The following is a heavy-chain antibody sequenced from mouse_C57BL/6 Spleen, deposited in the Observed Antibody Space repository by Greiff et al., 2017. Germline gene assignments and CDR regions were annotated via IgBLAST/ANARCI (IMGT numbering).Heavy chain of an antibody. CDR3: ARSRDYDDYAMDY. CDR2: IYPGDGDT. D-gene: IGHD2-4*01. Sequence: QVHVKQSGAELVKPGASVKISCKASGYAFSSYWMNWVKQRPGKGLEWIGQIYPGDGDTNYNGKFKGKATLTADKSSSTAYMQLSSLTSEDSAVYFCARSRDYDDYAMDYWGQGTSVTVSS. V-gene: IGHV1-80*01. CDR1: GYAFSSYW. J-gene: IGHJ4*01.